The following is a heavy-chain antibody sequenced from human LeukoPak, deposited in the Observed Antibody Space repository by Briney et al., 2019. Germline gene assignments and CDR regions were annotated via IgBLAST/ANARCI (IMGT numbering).Heavy chain of an antibody. CDR3: ARTIDYYYYYGMDV. CDR1: GFTFSSYA. V-gene: IGHV3-64*01. CDR2: ISSNGGST. J-gene: IGHJ6*02. Sequence: GGSLRLSCAASGFTFSSYAMHWVRQAPGKGLEYVSAISSNGGSTYYANSVKGRFTISRDNSKNTLYLQMDSLRVEDMAVYYCARTIDYYYYYGMDVWGQGTTVTVSS. D-gene: IGHD3-3*01.